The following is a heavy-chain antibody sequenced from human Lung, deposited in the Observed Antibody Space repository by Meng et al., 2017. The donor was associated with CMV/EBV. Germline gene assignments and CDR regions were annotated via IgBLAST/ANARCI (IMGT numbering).Heavy chain of an antibody. Sequence: SVKVSXKASGGPFNTYLISWVRQAPGQGLEWMGGIIPILGTTNYGQKFQGRVTFTTDESTNTVYMELSSVRSDDTAVYYCARTDSASWASHAFDIWGQGTMVTVSS. CDR3: ARTDSASWASHAFDI. CDR1: GGPFNTYL. J-gene: IGHJ3*02. V-gene: IGHV1-69*05. CDR2: IIPILGTT. D-gene: IGHD3-22*01.